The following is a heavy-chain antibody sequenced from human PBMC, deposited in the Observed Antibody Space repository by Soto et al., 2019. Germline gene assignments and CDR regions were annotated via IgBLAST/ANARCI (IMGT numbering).Heavy chain of an antibody. CDR3: AGGGDDCSTTGCYMIDY. J-gene: IGHJ4*02. CDR2: INAGNGNT. V-gene: IGHV1-3*01. D-gene: IGHD2-2*02. Sequence: VQLVESGGGLVKPGGSLRLSCAASGFTFSSYAMHWVRQAPGQRLEWMGWINAGNGNTKYSSKFQGRVTLARDTSASTAYMELSSLRSEDTAVYYCAGGGDDCSTTGCYMIDYWGQGTLVTVSS. CDR1: GFTFSSYA.